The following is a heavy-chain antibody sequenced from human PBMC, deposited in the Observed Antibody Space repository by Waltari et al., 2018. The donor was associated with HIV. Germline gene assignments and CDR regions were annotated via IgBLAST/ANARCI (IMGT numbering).Heavy chain of an antibody. D-gene: IGHD6-19*01. CDR2: TNPKNGGT. CDR1: GFTFIDYY. J-gene: IGHJ4*02. CDR3: ASGEGGGWYSLGY. Sequence: QVQLVQSGAEVKRPGASVKVSCKASGFTFIDYYIHWVRQAPGQGLEWMGWTNPKNGGTNYAQKFQGRVTMTRDTSISTAYMELNRLTSDDTAVYYCASGEGGGWYSLGYWGQGTLVTVSS. V-gene: IGHV1-2*02.